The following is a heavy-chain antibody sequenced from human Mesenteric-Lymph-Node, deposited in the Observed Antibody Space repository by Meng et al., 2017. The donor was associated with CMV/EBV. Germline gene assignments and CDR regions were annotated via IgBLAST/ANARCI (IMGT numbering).Heavy chain of an antibody. V-gene: IGHV3-23*01. Sequence: GESLKISCAASRFTFSSYAMTWVRQAPGKGLEWVSAISGSGGSTYYADSVKGRFTISRDNSKNTLYLQMNSLRAEDTAVYYCAKDLDYGGKAYDAFDIWGQGTMVTVSS. CDR2: ISGSGGST. CDR3: AKDLDYGGKAYDAFDI. J-gene: IGHJ3*02. D-gene: IGHD4-23*01. CDR1: RFTFSSYA.